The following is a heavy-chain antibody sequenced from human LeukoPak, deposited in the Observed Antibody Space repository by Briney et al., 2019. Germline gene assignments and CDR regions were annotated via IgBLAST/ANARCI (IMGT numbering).Heavy chain of an antibody. CDR1: GGSFSGYY. D-gene: IGHD3-22*01. V-gene: IGHV4-34*01. Sequence: ETLSLTCAVYGGSFSGYYWSWIRQPPGKGLEWIGEINHSGSTNYNPSLKSRVTISVDTSKNQFSLKLSSVTAADTAVYYCARTSIYYDSSGYRSWGQGTLVTVSS. J-gene: IGHJ5*02. CDR3: ARTSIYYDSSGYRS. CDR2: INHSGST.